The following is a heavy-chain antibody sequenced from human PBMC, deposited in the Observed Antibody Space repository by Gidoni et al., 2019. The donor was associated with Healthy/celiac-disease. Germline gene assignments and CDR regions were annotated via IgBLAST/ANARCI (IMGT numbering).Heavy chain of an antibody. CDR1: GFPFSDYY. J-gene: IGHJ3*02. CDR2: ISSSGSTI. V-gene: IGHV3-11*01. D-gene: IGHD2-15*01. CDR3: ARGLPLLGYCSGGSCYSGAFDI. Sequence: QVQLVESGGGLVKPGGSLRLSCAASGFPFSDYYMSWIRQAPGKGLEWVSYISSSGSTIYYADSVKGRFTISRDNAKNSLYLQMNSLRAEDTAVYYCARGLPLLGYCSGGSCYSGAFDIWGQGTMVTVSS.